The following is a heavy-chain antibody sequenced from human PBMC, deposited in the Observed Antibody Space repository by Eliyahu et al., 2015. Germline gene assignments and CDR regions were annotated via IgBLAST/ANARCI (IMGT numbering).Heavy chain of an antibody. J-gene: IGHJ4*02. V-gene: IGHV1-3*01. CDR2: ITAGNGDT. Sequence: QVQLVQSGAELKKPGXSVKISCXXSGFNFMTFVXHWXRQAPGXGPEWLGWITAGNGDTTYSQKFQDRVTITTDTSASTVYMELSGLRSEDTALYFCASPRGASPRGGYHVWGQGTLVSVSS. CDR3: ASPRGASPRGGYHV. D-gene: IGHD3-10*01. CDR1: GFNFMTFV.